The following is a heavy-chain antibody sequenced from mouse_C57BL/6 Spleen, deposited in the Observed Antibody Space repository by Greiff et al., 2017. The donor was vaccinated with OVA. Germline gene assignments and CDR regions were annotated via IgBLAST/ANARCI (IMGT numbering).Heavy chain of an antibody. CDR3: AREDGYGGAMDY. V-gene: IGHV5-17*01. D-gene: IGHD2-2*01. CDR2: ISSGSSTI. Sequence: EVQLVESGGGLVKPGGSLKLSCAASGFTFSDYGMHWVRQAPEKGLEWVAYISSGSSTIYYADTVKGRFTISRDNAKNTLFLQMTSLRSEDTAMYYCAREDGYGGAMDYWGQGTSVTVSS. J-gene: IGHJ4*01. CDR1: GFTFSDYG.